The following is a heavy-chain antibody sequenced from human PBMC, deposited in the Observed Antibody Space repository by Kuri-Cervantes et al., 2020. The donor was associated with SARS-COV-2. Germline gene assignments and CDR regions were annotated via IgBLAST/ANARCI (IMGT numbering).Heavy chain of an antibody. Sequence: ASVKVSCKASGGTFSSYAISWVRQAPGQGLEWMGWINPNSGGTNYAQKFQGRVTMTRDTSISTAYMELSRLRSEDMAVYYCARGGADYWGQGTLVTVSS. CDR2: INPNSGGT. CDR1: GGTFSSYA. D-gene: IGHD4-17*01. CDR3: ARGGADY. V-gene: IGHV1-2*02. J-gene: IGHJ4*02.